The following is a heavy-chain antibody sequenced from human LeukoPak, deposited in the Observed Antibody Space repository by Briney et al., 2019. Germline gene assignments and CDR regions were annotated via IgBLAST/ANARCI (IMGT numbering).Heavy chain of an antibody. CDR1: GFTFSNAR. Sequence: SLRLPCPPSGFTFSNARMIWVRQPPGKGREWVGCIKSKTDGGTTDYAAPVKGRFTISSDDSKNTLYLQMNSLKTEDTAVYYCTTDLGRWLPNYFDYWGQGTLVTVSS. CDR3: TTDLGRWLPNYFDY. V-gene: IGHV3-15*01. J-gene: IGHJ4*02. CDR2: IKSKTDGGTT. D-gene: IGHD5-24*01.